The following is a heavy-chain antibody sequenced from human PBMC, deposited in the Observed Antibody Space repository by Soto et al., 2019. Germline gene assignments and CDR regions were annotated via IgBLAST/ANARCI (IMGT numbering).Heavy chain of an antibody. J-gene: IGHJ4*02. CDR1: GYTFTGYY. Sequence: ASVKVSCKASGYTFTGYYMHWVRQAPGQGLEWMGWINPNSGGTNYAQKFQGWVTMTRDTSISTAYMELSRLRSDDTAVYYCARDGQWLGGLYYFDYWGQGTLVTVSS. CDR3: ARDGQWLGGLYYFDY. CDR2: INPNSGGT. V-gene: IGHV1-2*04. D-gene: IGHD6-19*01.